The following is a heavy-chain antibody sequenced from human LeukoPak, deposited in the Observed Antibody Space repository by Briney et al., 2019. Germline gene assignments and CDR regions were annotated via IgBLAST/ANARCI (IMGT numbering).Heavy chain of an antibody. Sequence: SETLSLTCTVSGGSISSYYWSWIRQPAGKGLEWIGRIYTSGSTNYNPSLKSRVTISVDTSKNQFSLKLSSVTAADTAVYYCARGDQYCSSTSCYHFDYWGQGTLVTVSS. J-gene: IGHJ4*02. CDR2: IYTSGST. CDR1: GGSISSYY. V-gene: IGHV4-4*07. CDR3: ARGDQYCSSTSCYHFDY. D-gene: IGHD2-2*01.